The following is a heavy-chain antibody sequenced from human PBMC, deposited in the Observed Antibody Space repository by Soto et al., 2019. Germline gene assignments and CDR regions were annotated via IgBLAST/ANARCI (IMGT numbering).Heavy chain of an antibody. V-gene: IGHV3-33*01. CDR2: ICYDGSNK. CDR3: ARERVRPSVPMDV. CDR1: GFTFSSYG. Sequence: QVQLVESGGGLVQPGRSLRLSCAASGFTFSSYGMHWVRQAPGKGLEWVAVICYDGSNKYYADSVKGRFTISRDNSKNTLYLQMNSLRAEGTAVYYCARERVRPSVPMDVWGPGTTVNGSS. J-gene: IGHJ6*02. D-gene: IGHD2-2*01.